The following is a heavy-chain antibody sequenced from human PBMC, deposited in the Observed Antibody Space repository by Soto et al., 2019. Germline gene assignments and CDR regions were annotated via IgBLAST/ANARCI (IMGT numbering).Heavy chain of an antibody. D-gene: IGHD3-22*01. CDR3: AILYYYDSGDYYSNYQYYGMDV. CDR1: GFTFTSFY. J-gene: IGHJ6*02. Sequence: PGASVKVSCKASGFTFTSFYMHWVRQAPGQGPEWMGIMHPYGGSTGYAQKFQGRVTLTRDTSTRTDYMELSSLRSDDTAVYYCAILYYYDSGDYYSNYQYYGMDVWGQGTTVTVSS. CDR2: MHPYGGST. V-gene: IGHV1-46*01.